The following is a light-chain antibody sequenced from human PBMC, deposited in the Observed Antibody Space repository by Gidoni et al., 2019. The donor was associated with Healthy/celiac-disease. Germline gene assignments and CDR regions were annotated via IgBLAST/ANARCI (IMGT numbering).Light chain of an antibody. CDR2: GAS. CDR3: QQYNNWPPLT. CDR1: QSVSSN. J-gene: IGKJ3*01. Sequence: ATLSCRASQSVSSNLAWYQQKPGQAPRLLIYGASTRATGIPARFSGSGSGTEFTLTISSLQSEDFAVYYCQQYNNWPPLTFGPGTKVEIK. V-gene: IGKV3-15*01.